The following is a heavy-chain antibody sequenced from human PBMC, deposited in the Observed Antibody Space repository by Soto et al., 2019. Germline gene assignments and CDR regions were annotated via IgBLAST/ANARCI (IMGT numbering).Heavy chain of an antibody. Sequence: QVQLVESGGGVVQPGRSLRLSCAASGFTFSSYAMHWVRQAPGKGLEWLAVISYDGSNKYYADSVKGRFTISRDNSKNTLYLQMNSLRAEDTAVYYCLRAISLRNDAFDIWGQGTMVTVSS. J-gene: IGHJ3*02. CDR2: ISYDGSNK. CDR3: LRAISLRNDAFDI. V-gene: IGHV3-30-3*01. CDR1: GFTFSSYA.